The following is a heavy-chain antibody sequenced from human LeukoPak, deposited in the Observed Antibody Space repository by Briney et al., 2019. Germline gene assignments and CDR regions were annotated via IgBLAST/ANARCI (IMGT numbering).Heavy chain of an antibody. CDR3: VMGDRRDF. D-gene: IGHD3-16*01. CDR1: GFTFSDYY. J-gene: IGHJ4*02. V-gene: IGHV3-69-1*02. CDR2: IDSTSRTI. Sequence: GGSLRLSCAASGFTFSDYYMNWVRQAPGKGLEYVSSIDSTSRTIYYADSVKGRFTISRDNARNSLYLQMNSLRVGDTAVYYCVMGDRRDFWGQGTLVTVSS.